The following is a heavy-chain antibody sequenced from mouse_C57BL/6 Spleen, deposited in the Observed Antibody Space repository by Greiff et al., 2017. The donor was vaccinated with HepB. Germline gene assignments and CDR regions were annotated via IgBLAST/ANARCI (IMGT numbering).Heavy chain of an antibody. J-gene: IGHJ3*01. CDR2: INYDGSST. D-gene: IGHD1-1*01. CDR3: ARDLYYYGSSDGGFAY. V-gene: IGHV5-16*01. CDR1: GFTFSDYY. Sequence: EVMLVESEGGLVQPGSSMKLSCTASGFTFSDYYMAWVRQVPEKGLEWVANINYDGSSTYYLDSLKSRFIISRDNAKNILYLQMSSLKSEDTATYYCARDLYYYGSSDGGFAYWGQGTLVTVSA.